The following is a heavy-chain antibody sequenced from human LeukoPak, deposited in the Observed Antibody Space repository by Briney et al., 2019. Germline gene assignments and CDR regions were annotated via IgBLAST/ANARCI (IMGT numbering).Heavy chain of an antibody. V-gene: IGHV3-49*04. CDR1: GFTFGDYA. CDR3: SRVSSSSHPYYYCMDV. J-gene: IGHJ6*03. Sequence: PGGSLRLSCTASGFTFGDYAMSWVRQAPGKGLEWVGFVRSKAYGGTSEYAASVKGRFTIPRGDSKSIAYLQMNSLTTEDTAVYYCSRVSSSSHPYYYCMDVWGKGTTVTVSS. D-gene: IGHD2-2*01. CDR2: VRSKAYGGTS.